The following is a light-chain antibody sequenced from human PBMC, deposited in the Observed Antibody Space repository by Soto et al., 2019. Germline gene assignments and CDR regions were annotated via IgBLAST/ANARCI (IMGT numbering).Light chain of an antibody. Sequence: EIVITQAPATLSVSPGERATLSCRASQSVSSSLAWYQQKPGQAPSLLIYGASTRATGTPARFSGSGSGTEFTLTISSLQSEDFAVYYCQQYIRWPLTLGGGTKVDIK. CDR2: GAS. CDR1: QSVSSS. V-gene: IGKV3-15*01. J-gene: IGKJ4*01. CDR3: QQYIRWPLT.